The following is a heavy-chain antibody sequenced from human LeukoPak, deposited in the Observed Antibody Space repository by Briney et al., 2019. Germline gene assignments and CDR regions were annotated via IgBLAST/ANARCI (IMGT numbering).Heavy chain of an antibody. J-gene: IGHJ4*02. Sequence: GGSLRLSCAASGFTFSSYGMHWVRQAPGKGLEWVSFIRYDGSNKYYADSVKGRFTISRDNSKNTLYLQMNSLRAEDTAVYYCAKDSRIAAAGTIGHSYYFDYWGQGTLVTVSS. CDR3: AKDSRIAAAGTIGHSYYFDY. CDR1: GFTFSSYG. CDR2: IRYDGSNK. V-gene: IGHV3-30*02. D-gene: IGHD6-13*01.